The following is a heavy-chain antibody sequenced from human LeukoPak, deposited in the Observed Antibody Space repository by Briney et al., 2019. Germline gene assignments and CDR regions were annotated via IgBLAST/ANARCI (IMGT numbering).Heavy chain of an antibody. D-gene: IGHD3-22*01. V-gene: IGHV1-69*04. CDR1: GGTFSSYA. J-gene: IGHJ4*02. CDR3: ARKGYYYDSSGFDY. CDR2: IIPILGIA. Sequence: SVKVSCKASGGTFSSYAISWVRQAPGQGLEWMGRIIPILGIANNAQKFQGRVTTTADKSTSTAYMELSSLRSEDTAVYYCARKGYYYDSSGFDYWGQGTLVTVSS.